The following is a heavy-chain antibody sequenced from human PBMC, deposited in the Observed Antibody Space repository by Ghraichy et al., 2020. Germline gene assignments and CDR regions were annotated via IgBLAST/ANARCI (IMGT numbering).Heavy chain of an antibody. CDR1: LSSTVG. J-gene: IGHJ3*02. V-gene: IGHV2-5*02. CDR3: AHTTVGATRNDPFDI. CDR2: IYWDDDK. Sequence: QTLSLTCAISLSSTVGVGWIRQPPGKALEWLALIYWDDDKRYSPSLKSRLTVTKDTSKDQVVLTMTNMDPLDTATYYCAHTTVGATRNDPFDIWHQGTLVTVSS. D-gene: IGHD1-26*01.